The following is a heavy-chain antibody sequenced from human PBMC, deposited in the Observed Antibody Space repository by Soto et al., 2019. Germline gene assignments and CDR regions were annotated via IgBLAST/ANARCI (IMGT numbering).Heavy chain of an antibody. D-gene: IGHD1-26*01. V-gene: IGHV3-21*01. CDR3: ARDGNYHEY. CDR1: GFTFSTYA. J-gene: IGHJ4*02. Sequence: EVQLVESGGGLVKPGESLRLSCATSGFTFSTYAMTWVRQAPGKGLELVAFISSSGSNIQYADSVEGRFTISRDDAKNSVYLQMDSLGADDTALYYCARDGNYHEYWGQGTLVSVSS. CDR2: ISSSGSNI.